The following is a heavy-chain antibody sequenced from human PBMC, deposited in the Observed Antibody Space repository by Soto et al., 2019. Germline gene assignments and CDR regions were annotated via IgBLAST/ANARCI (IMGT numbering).Heavy chain of an antibody. CDR3: ARDGGRHSGGIDY. J-gene: IGHJ4*02. CDR1: GGTFSSYS. V-gene: IGHV1-69*01. CDR2: IIPIFGTA. D-gene: IGHD1-26*01. Sequence: QVQLVQSGAEVKKPGSSVKVSCKASGGTFSSYSINWVRQAPGQGLEWMGEIIPIFGTANYSQKFQSRVTIIADESTSTAYMALSRLRSEDTAVYSCARDGGRHSGGIDYWGQGTLVTVSS.